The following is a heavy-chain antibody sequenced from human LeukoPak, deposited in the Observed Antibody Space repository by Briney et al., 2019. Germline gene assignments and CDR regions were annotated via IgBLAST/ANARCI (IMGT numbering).Heavy chain of an antibody. J-gene: IGHJ4*02. V-gene: IGHV3-23*01. CDR3: ARDPGEGSFDY. CDR2: ISGSGDYT. CDR1: GFTFSSHG. Sequence: GGTLRLSCAASGFTFSSHGMSWVRQAPGKGLEWVSTISGSGDYTYYADSVKGRFTISRDNSKNTLYLQMNSLRAEDTAVYYCARDPGEGSFDYWGQGTLVTVSS.